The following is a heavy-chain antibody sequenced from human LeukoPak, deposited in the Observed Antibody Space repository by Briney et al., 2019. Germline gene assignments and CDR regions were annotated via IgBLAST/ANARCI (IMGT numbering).Heavy chain of an antibody. V-gene: IGHV3-23*01. Sequence: GGSLRLSCAASGFTFSSYGMSWVRQAPGKGLEWVSTISGSGGSTYYADSVKGRFTISRDNSKNTLYLQMNSLRAEDTAVYYCAKSWSWYYFDYWGQGTLVTVSS. J-gene: IGHJ4*02. CDR3: AKSWSWYYFDY. CDR2: ISGSGGST. D-gene: IGHD2-15*01. CDR1: GFTFSSYG.